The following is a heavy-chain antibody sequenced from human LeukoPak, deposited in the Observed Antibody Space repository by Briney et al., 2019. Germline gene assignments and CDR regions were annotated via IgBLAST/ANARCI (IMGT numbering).Heavy chain of an antibody. J-gene: IGHJ6*02. CDR2: ISGSGGDT. CDR1: GFTFSSYA. V-gene: IGHV3-23*01. Sequence: QAGGSLRLSCAAFGFTFSSYAMGWVRQAPGKGLEWVSAISGSGGDTYYADSVKGRFTFSRDNSKNTLYLQMNGLRPEDTALYYCAKAVWFGEFDYYFFGLDVWGQGTTVTVSS. CDR3: AKAVWFGEFDYYFFGLDV. D-gene: IGHD3-10*01.